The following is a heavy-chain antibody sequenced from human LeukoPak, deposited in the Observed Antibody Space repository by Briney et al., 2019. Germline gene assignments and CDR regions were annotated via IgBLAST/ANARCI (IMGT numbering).Heavy chain of an antibody. D-gene: IGHD5-12*01. CDR1: GGSISDYY. CDR2: IYYSGST. V-gene: IGHV4-59*08. CDR3: ARRSGYDSPFDY. J-gene: IGHJ4*02. Sequence: SETLSLTCTLSGGSISDYYWSWIRQPPGKGLEWIGYIYYSGSTNYNPSLKSRVTISVDTSKNQFSLKLSSVTAADTAVYYCARRSGYDSPFDYWGQGTLVTVSS.